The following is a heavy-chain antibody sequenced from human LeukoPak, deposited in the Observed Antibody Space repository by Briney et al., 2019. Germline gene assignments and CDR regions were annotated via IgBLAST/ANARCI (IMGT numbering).Heavy chain of an antibody. CDR1: RFSFSNYG. J-gene: IGHJ4*02. V-gene: IGHV3-23*01. D-gene: IGHD3-22*01. CDR2: ITGGGGST. Sequence: PGGSLRLSCAASRFSFSNYGMSWIRQAPGKGLEWVSSITGGGGSTYYADSVRGRFTISRDNSKNTLYLQMNSLRAEDAAVYYCAKSSYYYGSGFYGEYYFDYWGQGTLVTVSS. CDR3: AKSSYYYGSGFYGEYYFDY.